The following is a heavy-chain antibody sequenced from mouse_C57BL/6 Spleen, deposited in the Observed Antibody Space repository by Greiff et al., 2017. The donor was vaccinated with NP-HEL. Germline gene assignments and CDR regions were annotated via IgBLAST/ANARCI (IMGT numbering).Heavy chain of an antibody. CDR1: GISITTGNYR. V-gene: IGHV3-5*01. D-gene: IGHD2-1*01. Sequence: VQLKESGPGLVNPSQTVFLTCTVTGISITTGNYRWSWLRQFPGNKLEWIGYIYYSGTITYTPSLTSRTTITRDTPKNPFFLEMNSLTAEDTDTYYCARALLWYFDGWGTGTTVTVSS. CDR3: ARALLWYFDG. CDR2: IYYSGTI. J-gene: IGHJ1*03.